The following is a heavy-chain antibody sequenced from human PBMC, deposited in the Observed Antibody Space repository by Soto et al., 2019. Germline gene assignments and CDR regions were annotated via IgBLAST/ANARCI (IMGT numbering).Heavy chain of an antibody. CDR2: ISSSSSTI. D-gene: IGHD3-9*01. CDR3: ARDSSGRYFDWLLSPFDY. Sequence: GGSLRLSCAASGFTFSSYSMNWVRQAPGKGLEWVSYISSSSSTIYYADSVKDRFTISRDNAKNSLYLQMTSLRAEDTAVYYCARDSSGRYFDWLLSPFDYWGQGTLVTVSS. J-gene: IGHJ4*02. V-gene: IGHV3-48*01. CDR1: GFTFSSYS.